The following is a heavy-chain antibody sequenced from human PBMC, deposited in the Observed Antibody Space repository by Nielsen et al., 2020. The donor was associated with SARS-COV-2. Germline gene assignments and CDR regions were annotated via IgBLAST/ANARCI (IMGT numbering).Heavy chain of an antibody. CDR3: VSEVVPSGSVFV. Sequence: ASVKVSCKASGYTFSKYAINWLRQAPGHGLEWMAWINTNTGKTMYGQGFTGRFVLSLDTYVSTAYLQINNLQAEDTGVYFCVSEVVPSGSVFVWGQGTLVTVSS. D-gene: IGHD2-2*01. CDR1: GYTFSKYA. CDR2: INTNTGKT. J-gene: IGHJ4*02. V-gene: IGHV7-4-1*02.